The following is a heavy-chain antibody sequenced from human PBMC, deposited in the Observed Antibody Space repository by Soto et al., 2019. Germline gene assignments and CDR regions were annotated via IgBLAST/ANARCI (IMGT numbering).Heavy chain of an antibody. V-gene: IGHV5-51*01. CDR3: ATAYVYDFENSNYYRDAFDI. CDR2: MYPDDSDI. CDR1: GYSLSFDW. J-gene: IGHJ3*02. D-gene: IGHD3-22*01. Sequence: LGDSLKISCNPSGYSLSFDWIVCVRQMPGKGLEWMAIMYPDDSDIRYSPSFEAHVTISADKSTSTAFLQWSSLKASDTAMYYCATAYVYDFENSNYYRDAFDIWGQGTLVTVSS.